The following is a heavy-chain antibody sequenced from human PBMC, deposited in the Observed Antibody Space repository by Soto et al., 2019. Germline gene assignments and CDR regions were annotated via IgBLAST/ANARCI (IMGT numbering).Heavy chain of an antibody. J-gene: IGHJ4*02. Sequence: QVQLQESGPGLVKPSETLSLTCTVSGGSISSYYWSWIRQPPGKGLEWIGYIYYSGSTNYNPSLKSRVTISVDTSKNQFSLQLSSVTAADTAVYYCAGGYGDYVDYWGQGTLVTVSS. D-gene: IGHD4-17*01. V-gene: IGHV4-59*01. CDR2: IYYSGST. CDR1: GGSISSYY. CDR3: AGGYGDYVDY.